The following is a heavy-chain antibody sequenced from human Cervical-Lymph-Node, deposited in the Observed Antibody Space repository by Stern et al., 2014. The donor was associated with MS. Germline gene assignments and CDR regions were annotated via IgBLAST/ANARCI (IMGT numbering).Heavy chain of an antibody. V-gene: IGHV3-33*01. CDR3: ARGNWNYEGMGY. CDR2: IWYDGNKK. Sequence: DQLVESGGGVVQPGRSLRLSWAASGFTFSNYGMHWVRQAPGKGLEWLAVIWYDGNKKYYADSVKGRFTISRDNSKNTLFLQMSSLTAEDTALYYCARGNWNYEGMGYWGQGTLVTVSS. CDR1: GFTFSNYG. J-gene: IGHJ4*02. D-gene: IGHD1-7*01.